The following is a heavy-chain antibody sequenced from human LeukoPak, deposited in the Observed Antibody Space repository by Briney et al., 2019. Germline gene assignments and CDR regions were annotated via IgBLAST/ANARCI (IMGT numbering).Heavy chain of an antibody. V-gene: IGHV4-31*03. CDR2: IYYSGST. CDR1: GGSISSGGYY. CDR3: ARGPEDSHYYDSSGYYFG. Sequence: PSQTLSLTCTVSGGSISSGGYYWSWIRRHPGKGLEWIGYIYYSGSTYYNPSLKSRVTISVDTSKNQFSLKLSSVTAADTAVYYCARGPEDSHYYDSSGYYFGWGQGTLVTVSS. D-gene: IGHD3-22*01. J-gene: IGHJ4*02.